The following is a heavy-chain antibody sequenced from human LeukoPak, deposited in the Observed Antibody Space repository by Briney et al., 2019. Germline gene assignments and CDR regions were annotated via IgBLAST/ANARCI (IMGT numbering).Heavy chain of an antibody. CDR2: INPKSGGT. Sequence: ASVKVSCKPSGYTFTGYYIHWVRQASGQGLEWMGRINPKSGGTNYAQNFQGRVTMTKDTSINTAYVELSRLRFDDTAVYYCARGTGTTDFDSWGQGTLVTVSS. CDR1: GYTFTGYY. V-gene: IGHV1-2*06. CDR3: ARGTGTTDFDS. D-gene: IGHD1-1*01. J-gene: IGHJ4*02.